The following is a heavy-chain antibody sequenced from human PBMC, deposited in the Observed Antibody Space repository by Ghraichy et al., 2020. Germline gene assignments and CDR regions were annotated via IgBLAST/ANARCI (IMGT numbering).Heavy chain of an antibody. CDR2: ISASGDSI. Sequence: GGSLRLSCVASGFTFSTYEVNWVRQAPGKGLEWVSYISASGDSIKYADSVKGRFTISRDNAKNSLYLQMHSLRAEDTAVYHCAREIPHANCGGDCLDYWGQGTLVTVSS. CDR1: GFTFSTYE. J-gene: IGHJ4*02. CDR3: AREIPHANCGGDCLDY. D-gene: IGHD2-21*01. V-gene: IGHV3-48*03.